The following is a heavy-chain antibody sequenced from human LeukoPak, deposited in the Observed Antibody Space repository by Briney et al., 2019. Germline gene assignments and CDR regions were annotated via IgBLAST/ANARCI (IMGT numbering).Heavy chain of an antibody. D-gene: IGHD1-1*01. Sequence: SETLSLTCTVSGGSISNNSYYWAWIRQPPGKGLECIGSIYYSGSPYYNPSLKSRVTISVDTSKNQFSLRLSSVTAADTAVYYCATWRTAKTGFDYWGQGTLVTVSS. V-gene: IGHV4-39*01. CDR1: GGSISNNSYY. CDR3: ATWRTAKTGFDY. CDR2: IYYSGSP. J-gene: IGHJ4*02.